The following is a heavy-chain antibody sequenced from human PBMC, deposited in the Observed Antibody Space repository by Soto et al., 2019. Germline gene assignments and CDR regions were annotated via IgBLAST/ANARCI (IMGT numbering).Heavy chain of an antibody. CDR3: AKGMENDYYYYYGMDV. J-gene: IGHJ6*02. CDR1: GFTFSSYA. V-gene: IGHV3-23*01. CDR2: ISGSGDNT. D-gene: IGHD1-1*01. Sequence: PGGSLRLSCAASGFTFSSYAMSWVRQAPGKGLEWVSAISGSGDNTYYADSVKGRFTISRDNSKNTLYLQMNSLRAEDTAVYYCAKGMENDYYYYYGMDVWGQGTTVTVSS.